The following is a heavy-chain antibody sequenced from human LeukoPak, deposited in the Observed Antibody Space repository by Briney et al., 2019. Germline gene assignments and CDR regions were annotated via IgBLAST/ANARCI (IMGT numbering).Heavy chain of an antibody. CDR1: GYTFTSYA. Sequence: RASVKVSCKASGYTFTSYAMNWDRQAPGQGLEWMGWINTNTGNPTYAQGFTGRFVFSLDTSVSTAYLQISSLKAEDTAVYYCARESGTVRGVIITDLGGWFDPWGQGTLVTVSS. CDR3: ARESGTVRGVIITDLGGWFDP. J-gene: IGHJ5*02. D-gene: IGHD3-10*01. CDR2: INTNTGNP. V-gene: IGHV7-4-1*02.